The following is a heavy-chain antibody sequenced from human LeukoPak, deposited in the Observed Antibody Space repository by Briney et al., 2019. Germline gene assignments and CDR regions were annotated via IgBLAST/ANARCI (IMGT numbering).Heavy chain of an antibody. V-gene: IGHV3-15*01. CDR2: IKSKTDGGTT. D-gene: IGHD2-2*01. CDR1: GFTFSNAW. Sequence: GGSLRLSCAASGFTFSNAWMSWVRQAPGKGLEWVGRIKSKTDGGTTDYAAPVKGRFTISRDDSKNTLYLQMNSLKTEDTAVYYCTTDGDIVVVPAADVWGKGTTVTVSS. J-gene: IGHJ6*04. CDR3: TTDGDIVVVPAADV.